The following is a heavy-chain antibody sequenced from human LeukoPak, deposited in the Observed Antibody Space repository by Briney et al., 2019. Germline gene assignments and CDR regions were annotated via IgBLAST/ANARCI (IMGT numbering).Heavy chain of an antibody. D-gene: IGHD2-2*01. CDR2: IKSKTDGGTT. CDR1: GFTFSNAW. V-gene: IGHV3-15*01. CDR3: TTDLYCSSTSCYALFAFDI. J-gene: IGHJ3*02. Sequence: GGSLRLSCAASGFTFSNAWMSWVRQAPGKGLDWVGRIKSKTDGGTTDYAAPVKGRFTISRDDSKNTLYLQMNSLKTEDTAVYYCTTDLYCSSTSCYALFAFDIWGQGTMVTVSS.